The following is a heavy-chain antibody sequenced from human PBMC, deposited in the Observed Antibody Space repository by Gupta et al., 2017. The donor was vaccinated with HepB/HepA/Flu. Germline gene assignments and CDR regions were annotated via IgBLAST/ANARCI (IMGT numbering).Heavy chain of an antibody. CDR3: ARQYYDSSGYPSPTHYYYYGMDV. CDR2: IYYSGST. CDR1: GGSISSSSYY. J-gene: IGHJ6*02. D-gene: IGHD3-22*01. V-gene: IGHV4-39*01. Sequence: QLQLQESGPGLVKPSETLSLTCTVSGGSISSSSYYWGWIRQPPGKGLEWIGSIYYSGSTYYNPSLKSRVTISVDTSKNQFSLKLSSVTAADTAVYYCARQYYDSSGYPSPTHYYYYGMDVWGQGTTVTVSS.